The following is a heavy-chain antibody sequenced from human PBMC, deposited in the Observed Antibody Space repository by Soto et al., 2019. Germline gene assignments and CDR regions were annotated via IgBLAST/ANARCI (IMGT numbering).Heavy chain of an antibody. V-gene: IGHV3-23*01. CDR3: AKGRGVLFYFDQ. D-gene: IGHD2-21*01. Sequence: EVQLLESGGGLVQPGGSLRLSCAASGFTFSTFAMTWVHQAPGKGLEWVSAISGSGDNTYYADSVKGRFTMSRDNSKSTLYLQMTSLRGDDTAVYHCAKGRGVLFYFDQWGQGTLVTVSS. CDR1: GFTFSTFA. J-gene: IGHJ4*02. CDR2: ISGSGDNT.